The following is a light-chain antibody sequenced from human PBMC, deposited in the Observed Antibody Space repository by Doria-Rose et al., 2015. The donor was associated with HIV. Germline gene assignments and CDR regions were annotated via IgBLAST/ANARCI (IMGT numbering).Light chain of an antibody. CDR1: QRVSRSY. V-gene: IGKV3D-7*01. J-gene: IGKJ2*01. CDR2: DVS. CDR3: HQDSNVPYT. Sequence: PGDGATLSCRASQRVSRSYLSWYQQKPGQAPRLLIYDVSTRATGIPARFSGSGSGTDFTLTISSLQPEDFAVYFCHQDSNVPYTFGQGTKLEIK.